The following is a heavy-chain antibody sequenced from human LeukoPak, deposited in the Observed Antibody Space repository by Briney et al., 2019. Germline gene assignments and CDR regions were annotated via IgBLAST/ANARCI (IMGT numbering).Heavy chain of an antibody. Sequence: SGPTLVNPTQTLTLTCTFSGFSLSTSGVGVGWICQPPGKALEWLGRIYWDDDRRYSPSLKSRLTIPKDNSTNQVVLTMTNTATVDTATYYCTHSLVAAPYSDFDHWRQETLLPVSS. CDR2: IYWDDDR. V-gene: IGHV2-5*02. CDR1: GFSLSTSGVG. D-gene: IGHD6-25*01. CDR3: THSLVAAPYSDFDH. J-gene: IGHJ4*02.